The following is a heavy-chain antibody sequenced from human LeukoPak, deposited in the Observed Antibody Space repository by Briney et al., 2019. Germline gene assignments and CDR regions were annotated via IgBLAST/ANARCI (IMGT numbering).Heavy chain of an antibody. Sequence: SETLSLTCTVSGGSISSYYWSWIRQPPGKGLEWIGYIYYSGSTNYNPSLKSRVTISVDTSKNQFSLKLSSVTAADTAVYYCARVRGYSSGPSRLDYWGQGTLVTVSS. CDR1: GGSISSYY. J-gene: IGHJ4*02. D-gene: IGHD6-19*01. CDR2: IYYSGST. V-gene: IGHV4-59*01. CDR3: ARVRGYSSGPSRLDY.